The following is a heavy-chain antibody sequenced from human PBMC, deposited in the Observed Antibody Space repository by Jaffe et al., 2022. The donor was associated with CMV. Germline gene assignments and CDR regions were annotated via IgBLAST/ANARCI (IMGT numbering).Heavy chain of an antibody. V-gene: IGHV4-59*01. Sequence: QVQLRESGPRLLKPSETLSLTCTVSGDSINSYSWSWIRQLSGARLEWIGFISDLGGPNYNPSLQSRVTISFRTSENHFSLQLNSVTTADTAVYYCVRSSFKANWYEYYFDYWGQGTLVTVSS. CDR2: ISDLGGP. J-gene: IGHJ4*02. D-gene: IGHD1-20*01. CDR3: VRSSFKANWYEYYFDY. CDR1: GDSINSYS.